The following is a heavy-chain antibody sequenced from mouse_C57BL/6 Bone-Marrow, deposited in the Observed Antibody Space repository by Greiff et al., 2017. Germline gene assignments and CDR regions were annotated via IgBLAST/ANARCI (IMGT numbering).Heavy chain of an antibody. V-gene: IGHV1-22*01. J-gene: IGHJ4*01. Sequence: EVQLQQSGPELVKPGASVKMSCKASGYTFTDYNMHWVKQSHGKSLEWIGYINPNNGGTSYNQKFKGKATLTVNKSSSTAYMELRSLTSEDSAVXYCARENYYGSHYYAMDYWGQGTSVTVSS. CDR2: INPNNGGT. CDR1: GYTFTDYN. D-gene: IGHD1-1*01. CDR3: ARENYYGSHYYAMDY.